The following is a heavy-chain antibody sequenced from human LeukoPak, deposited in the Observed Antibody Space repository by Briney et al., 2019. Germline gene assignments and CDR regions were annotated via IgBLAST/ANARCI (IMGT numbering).Heavy chain of an antibody. J-gene: IGHJ4*02. D-gene: IGHD5-12*01. CDR3: ARHVHYDPFFDY. Sequence: SETLSLTCTVSGGSISSYYWSWIRQPPGKGLEWIAYIYYSGSTNYNPSLKSRVTIPVDTSKNQFSLKLNSVTAADTAVYYCARHVHYDPFFDYWGQGILVTVSS. CDR2: IYYSGST. CDR1: GGSISSYY. V-gene: IGHV4-59*08.